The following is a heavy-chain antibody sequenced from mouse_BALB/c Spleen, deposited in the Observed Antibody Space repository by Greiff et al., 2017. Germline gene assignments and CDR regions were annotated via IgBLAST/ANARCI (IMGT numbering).Heavy chain of an antibody. CDR2: IRNKANGYKT. J-gene: IGHJ4*01. V-gene: IGHV7-3*02. Sequence: EVQLVESGGGLVQPGGSLRLSCATSGFTFTDYYMSWVRQPPGKALEWLGFIRNKANGYKTEYSASVKGRFTISRDNSQSILYLQMNTLRAEDSATYYCARDRDAMDYWGQGTSVTVSS. CDR1: GFTFTDYY. CDR3: ARDRDAMDY.